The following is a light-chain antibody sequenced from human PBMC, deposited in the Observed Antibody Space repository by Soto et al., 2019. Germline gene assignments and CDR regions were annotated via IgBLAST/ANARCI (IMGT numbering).Light chain of an antibody. Sequence: DIQMTQSPSSLSASVGDSVTITCRTSQPINTFLNWYQQHPGRAPKLLISAASDLQNGVPSRFSGLGSGTEFILTITNLQPEDFATYYCQHSFTSPPGTSTFGPGTMVDIK. J-gene: IGKJ2*01. CDR2: AAS. CDR3: QHSFTSPPGTST. CDR1: QPINTF. V-gene: IGKV1-39*01.